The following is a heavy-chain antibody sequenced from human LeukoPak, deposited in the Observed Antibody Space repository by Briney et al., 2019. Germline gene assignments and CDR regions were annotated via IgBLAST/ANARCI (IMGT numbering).Heavy chain of an antibody. CDR2: ISWNSGSI. CDR1: GFTFDDYA. J-gene: IGHJ4*02. Sequence: GGSLRLSCAASGFTFDDYAMHWVRQAPGKGLEWVSGISWNSGSIGYADSVKGRFTISRDNAKNSLYLQMNSLRAEDTALYYCAKDLIAAAGIFIFDYWGQGTLVTVSS. V-gene: IGHV3-9*01. CDR3: AKDLIAAAGIFIFDY. D-gene: IGHD6-13*01.